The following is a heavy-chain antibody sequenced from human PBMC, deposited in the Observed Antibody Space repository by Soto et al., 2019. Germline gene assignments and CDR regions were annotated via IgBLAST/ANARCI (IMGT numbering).Heavy chain of an antibody. V-gene: IGHV4-39*01. Sequence: PSETLSLTCTVSSAPVSSSTYTWGWIRQPPGKGLEWIGSIYYSGSTYYNPSLNSRVTVSVDTSKNQFSLKVTSVTAADTAVYYCARCASYYYDSSGYPFNYWGQGTLVTVSS. J-gene: IGHJ4*02. CDR2: IYYSGST. D-gene: IGHD3-22*01. CDR3: ARCASYYYDSSGYPFNY. CDR1: SAPVSSSTYT.